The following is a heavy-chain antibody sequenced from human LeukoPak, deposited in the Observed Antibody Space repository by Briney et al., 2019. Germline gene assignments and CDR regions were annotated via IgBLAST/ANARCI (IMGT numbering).Heavy chain of an antibody. CDR1: GFIGSSNY. CDR3: ARDFCSSEACPFRDDAFDI. CDR2: IYSDGST. J-gene: IGHJ3*02. Sequence: GGSLRRSGAASGFIGSSNYMSWVRQAPGKGLEGVSIIYSDGSTYYPDSVRGRFTISRDNFKNILYFDMNSLRVEDTALYYCARDFCSSEACPFRDDAFDIWGQGTKVTVSS. D-gene: IGHD2-2*01. V-gene: IGHV3-53*01.